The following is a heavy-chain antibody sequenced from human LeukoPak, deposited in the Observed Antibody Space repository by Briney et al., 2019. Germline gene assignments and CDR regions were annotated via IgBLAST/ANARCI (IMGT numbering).Heavy chain of an antibody. CDR2: ISSSGSTI. CDR1: GFTFSSYE. V-gene: IGHV3-48*03. J-gene: IGHJ4*02. D-gene: IGHD6-19*01. Sequence: GGSLRLSCAASGFTFSSYEMNWVRQAPGKGLEWDSYISSSGSTIYYADSVKGRCTISRDNAKNSLYLQMNSLRAEDTAVYYCAKSYGGAGYYFDYWGQGTLVTVSS. CDR3: AKSYGGAGYYFDY.